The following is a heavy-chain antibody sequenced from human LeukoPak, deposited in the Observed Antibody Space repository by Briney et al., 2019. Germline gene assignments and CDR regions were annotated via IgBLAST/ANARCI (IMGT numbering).Heavy chain of an antibody. CDR2: IYTSGST. J-gene: IGHJ5*02. D-gene: IGHD3-9*01. V-gene: IGHV4-4*07. CDR3: ARDREMDYDILTGPLFDP. Sequence: SETLSLTYTVSGGSISSYYWGWIRQPAGKGLEWIGRIYTSGSTNYNPSLKSRVTMSVDTSKNQFSLKLSSVTAADTAVYYCARDREMDYDILTGPLFDPWGQGTLVTVSS. CDR1: GGSISSYY.